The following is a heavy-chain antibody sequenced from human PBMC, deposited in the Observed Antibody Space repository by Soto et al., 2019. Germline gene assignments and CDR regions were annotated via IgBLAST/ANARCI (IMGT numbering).Heavy chain of an antibody. D-gene: IGHD3-22*01. CDR3: ARGIVVVPYFSQIWGNWFDP. J-gene: IGHJ5*02. V-gene: IGHV3-30-3*01. Sequence: GGSLRLHYAASGFTFSGYDMHWVRQVPGKGLAWVSVISYDGSNKYYADSVKGRFTISRDNSKNTLYLQMNSLRAEDTAVYYCARGIVVVPYFSQIWGNWFDPWGQGTLVTVSS. CDR2: ISYDGSNK. CDR1: GFTFSGYD.